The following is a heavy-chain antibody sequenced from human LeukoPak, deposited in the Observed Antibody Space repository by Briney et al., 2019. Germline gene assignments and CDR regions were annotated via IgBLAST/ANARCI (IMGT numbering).Heavy chain of an antibody. D-gene: IGHD2-2*01. V-gene: IGHV3-48*03. Sequence: PGGSLRLSCAASGFTFSSYEMNWVRQAPGKGLEGVSYISSSGSTIYYADSVKGRFTISRDNAKNSLYLQMNSLRAEDTAVYYCARDVNQRPYYYGMDVWGKGTTVTVSS. CDR2: ISSSGSTI. CDR1: GFTFSSYE. CDR3: ARDVNQRPYYYGMDV. J-gene: IGHJ6*04.